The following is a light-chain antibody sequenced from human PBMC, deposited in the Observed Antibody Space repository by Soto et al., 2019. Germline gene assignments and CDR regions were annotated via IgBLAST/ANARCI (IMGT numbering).Light chain of an antibody. CDR2: GAS. CDR3: QQYVSWT. Sequence: ETVLTQSPGTLSLSPGERATLSCRASQSISSSYLAWYQQKTGQAPRLLIYGASSRATGIPDRFSGSGSGTDFTLTISRLEPEDSAIYYCQQYVSWTFGQGTKVEIK. J-gene: IGKJ1*01. CDR1: QSISSSY. V-gene: IGKV3-20*01.